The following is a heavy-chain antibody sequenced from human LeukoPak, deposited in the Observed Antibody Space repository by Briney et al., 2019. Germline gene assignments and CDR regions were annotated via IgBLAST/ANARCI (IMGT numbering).Heavy chain of an antibody. CDR3: ARPSDYYYYGMDV. CDR2: IYYSGST. CDR1: GGSISSYY. J-gene: IGHJ6*02. Sequence: SETLSLTCTVSGGSISSYYWSWIRQPPGKGLEWIGSIYYSGSTYYNPSLKSRVTISVDTSKNQFSLKLSSVTAADTAVYYCARPSDYYYYGMDVWGQGTTVTVSS. V-gene: IGHV4-59*05.